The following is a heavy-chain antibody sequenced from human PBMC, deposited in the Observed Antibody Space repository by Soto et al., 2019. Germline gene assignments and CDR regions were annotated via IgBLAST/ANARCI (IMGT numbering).Heavy chain of an antibody. V-gene: IGHV3-21*01. J-gene: IGHJ4*02. Sequence: PEESLRLSCAASGFAFRSYNMNWFRQAPGKGLEWVASISSGSSNIYYADSVKGRFTISRDNAKNSLYLQMDSLRAEDSAVYYCASTTVVAATFDFWGQGTLVTVSS. CDR3: ASTTVVAATFDF. CDR2: ISSGSSNI. CDR1: GFAFRSYN. D-gene: IGHD2-15*01.